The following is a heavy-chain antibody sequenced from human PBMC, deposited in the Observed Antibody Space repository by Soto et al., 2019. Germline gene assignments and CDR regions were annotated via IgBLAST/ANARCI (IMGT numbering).Heavy chain of an antibody. CDR1: GGSISSVYDF. Sequence: QLHLQESGPGLVKPSETLSLTCAVSGGSISSVYDFWCWFRQPPGKGMEYIGRMRYSDNTWYNPSLTMRFDVPLDKPNSQFSLELTSVTAADTAVYFCVRRTGYGNHRDWFDPWGQGILVTVSS. V-gene: IGHV4-39*01. J-gene: IGHJ5*02. CDR3: VRRTGYGNHRDWFDP. D-gene: IGHD5-12*01. CDR2: MRYSDNT.